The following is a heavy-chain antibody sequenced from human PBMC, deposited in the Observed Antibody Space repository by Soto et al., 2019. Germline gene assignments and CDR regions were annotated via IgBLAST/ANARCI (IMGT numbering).Heavy chain of an antibody. V-gene: IGHV4-34*01. CDR1: GGSFSGYY. CDR3: ARIGYCSGGSCYSYYYYGMDV. Sequence: SETLSLTCAVYGGSFSGYYWSWTRQPPGKGLEWIGEINHSGSTNYNPSLKSRVTISVDTSKNQFSLKLSSVTAADTAVYYCARIGYCSGGSCYSYYYYGMDVWGQGTTVTVSS. D-gene: IGHD2-15*01. CDR2: INHSGST. J-gene: IGHJ6*02.